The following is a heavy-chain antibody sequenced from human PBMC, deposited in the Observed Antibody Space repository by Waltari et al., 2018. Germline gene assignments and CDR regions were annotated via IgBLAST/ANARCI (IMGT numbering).Heavy chain of an antibody. CDR3: ARGWREMTAREAFDY. Sequence: QVQLVESGGGLVKPGGSLRLSCAASGFTFSDYYMSWIRQAPGKGLEWVSYISLSGSTIFYADSVEGRFTISRDNAKNSLYLQMNSLRAEDTAVYYCARGWREMTAREAFDYWGQGTLATVSS. CDR1: GFTFSDYY. CDR2: ISLSGSTI. J-gene: IGHJ4*02. V-gene: IGHV3-11*01. D-gene: IGHD2-21*02.